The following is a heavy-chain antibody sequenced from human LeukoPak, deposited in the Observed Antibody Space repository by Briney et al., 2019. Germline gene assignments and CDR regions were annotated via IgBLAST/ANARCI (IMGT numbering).Heavy chain of an antibody. CDR2: INHSGST. Sequence: PSETLSLTCAVYGGSFSGYYWSWIRQPPGKGLEWIGEINHSGSTNYNPSLKSRVTISVDTSKNQFSLKLSSVTAADTAVYYCARRVWAYSSSWYGYYYYMDVWGKGTTVTVSS. D-gene: IGHD6-13*01. CDR1: GGSFSGYY. V-gene: IGHV4-34*01. CDR3: ARRVWAYSSSWYGYYYYMDV. J-gene: IGHJ6*03.